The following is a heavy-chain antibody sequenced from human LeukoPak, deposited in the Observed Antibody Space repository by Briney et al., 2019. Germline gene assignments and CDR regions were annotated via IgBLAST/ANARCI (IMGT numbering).Heavy chain of an antibody. D-gene: IGHD3-22*01. CDR2: IGSSGSPT. J-gene: IGHJ6*02. CDR1: GFAFRSYN. CDR3: TRRPYSDTSGRLSDV. Sequence: LTGGSLRLSSAASGFAFRSYNMNWVRQAPGKGLEWISYIGSSGSPTHYADSVGGRLTISRDNAKNSLYLQMNSLRDEDTAVYFCTRRPYSDTSGRLSDVWGQGTTVTVSS. V-gene: IGHV3-48*02.